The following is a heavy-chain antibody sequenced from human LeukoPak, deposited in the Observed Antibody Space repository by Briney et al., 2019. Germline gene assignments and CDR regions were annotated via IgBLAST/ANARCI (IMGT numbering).Heavy chain of an antibody. Sequence: ASVKVSCKASGYTFSSYGISWVRQAPGQGLEWMGWISATNGNTDYAQKFQGRVIMTTDTSTSTAYMEVRSLRSDDTAVYYCARDIGVSNFDYWGQGTLVTVSS. J-gene: IGHJ4*02. D-gene: IGHD5/OR15-5a*01. CDR2: ISATNGNT. CDR1: GYTFSSYG. V-gene: IGHV1-18*01. CDR3: ARDIGVSNFDY.